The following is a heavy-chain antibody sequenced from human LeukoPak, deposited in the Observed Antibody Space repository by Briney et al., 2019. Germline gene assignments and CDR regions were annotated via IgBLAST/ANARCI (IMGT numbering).Heavy chain of an antibody. CDR1: GYTFTGYY. Sequence: GASVKVSCKASGYTFTGYYMHWVRQAPGQGLEWMGWINPNSGGTNYAQKFQGRVTMTRDTSISTTYMELNRLISDDTAVYYCVRELEQRGVWFDPWGQGTLVTVSS. CDR3: VRELEQRGVWFDP. J-gene: IGHJ5*02. V-gene: IGHV1-2*02. CDR2: INPNSGGT. D-gene: IGHD1/OR15-1a*01.